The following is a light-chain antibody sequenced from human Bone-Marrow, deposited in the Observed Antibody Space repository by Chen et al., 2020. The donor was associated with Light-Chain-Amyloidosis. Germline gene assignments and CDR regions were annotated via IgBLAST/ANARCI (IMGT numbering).Light chain of an antibody. V-gene: IGKV3D-15*01. Sequence: EIVMSQSPATLSVSPGERATLSCRASQSVSSNLAWYQHKPGLTPRVLIHGASIRATGIPARFSGSGSGTEFTLTISSLQSEDFAVYYCQQYRSWPPTLTFGGGTKVEIK. J-gene: IGKJ4*01. CDR3: QQYRSWPPTLT. CDR1: QSVSSN. CDR2: GAS.